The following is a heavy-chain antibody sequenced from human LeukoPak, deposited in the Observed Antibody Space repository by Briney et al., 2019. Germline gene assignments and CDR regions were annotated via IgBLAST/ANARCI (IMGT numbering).Heavy chain of an antibody. V-gene: IGHV4-61*02. CDR3: ARGRVLTLYYYYYYYMDV. Sequence: KASQTLSLTCTVSGGSISSGTYYWSWIRQPAGKGLEWIGRIYTSGSTNYNPSLKSRVTISVDTSKNQFSLKLSSVTAADTAVYYCARGRVLTLYYYYYYYMDVWGKGTTVTVSS. J-gene: IGHJ6*03. D-gene: IGHD3-16*01. CDR1: GGSISSGTYY. CDR2: IYTSGST.